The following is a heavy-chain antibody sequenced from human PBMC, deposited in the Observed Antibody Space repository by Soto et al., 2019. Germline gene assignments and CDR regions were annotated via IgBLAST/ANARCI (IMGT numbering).Heavy chain of an antibody. CDR2: ISSNGGST. Sequence: PRGSLRLSCSASGFTFSSYAMRWVRQAPGKGLEYVSAISSNGGSTYYADSVKGRFTISRDNSKNTLYLQMSSLRAEDTAVYYCVKDIWFLELYGTDVWGQGTTVTVS. V-gene: IGHV3-64D*06. D-gene: IGHD3-3*01. J-gene: IGHJ6*02. CDR3: VKDIWFLELYGTDV. CDR1: GFTFSSYA.